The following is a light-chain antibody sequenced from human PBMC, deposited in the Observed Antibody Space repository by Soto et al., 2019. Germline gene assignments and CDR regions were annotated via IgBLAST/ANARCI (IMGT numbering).Light chain of an antibody. CDR1: SSDVGRYKL. CDR3: SSYTTSTTLI. V-gene: IGLV2-14*03. Sequence: QSVLTQPASVSGSPGQSITISCTGTSSDVGRYKLVSWYQQHPGKAPKLMIYDVTNRPSGVSNRFSGSKSGNTASLTISGRQAEDEADYYCSSYTTSTTLIFGGGTKVTVL. J-gene: IGLJ2*01. CDR2: DVT.